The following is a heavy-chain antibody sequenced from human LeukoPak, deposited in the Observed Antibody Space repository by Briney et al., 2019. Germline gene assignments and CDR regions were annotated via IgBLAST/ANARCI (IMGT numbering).Heavy chain of an antibody. Sequence: SETLSLTCTVSGGSVSSGSYYWSRIRQPPGKGLEWIGYIYYSGSTNYNPSLKSRVTISVDTSKNQFSLKLSSVTAADTAVYYCAREIAVAGIVVDYWGQGTLVTVSS. CDR3: AREIAVAGIVVDY. D-gene: IGHD6-19*01. CDR1: GGSVSSGSYY. J-gene: IGHJ4*02. CDR2: IYYSGST. V-gene: IGHV4-61*01.